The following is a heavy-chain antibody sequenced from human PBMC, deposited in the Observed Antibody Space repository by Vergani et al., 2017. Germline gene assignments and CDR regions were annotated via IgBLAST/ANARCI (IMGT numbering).Heavy chain of an antibody. CDR3: ARVAPSNSEVTPTAFDV. D-gene: IGHD1-1*01. V-gene: IGHV1-18*01. CDR2: IRPYTGHT. Sequence: QVQLVQSGAELKKPGASVSVSCKGSSHTFQTYGISWVRQAPGKGLEWMAWIRPYTGHTIYAQKFQDRVTMTADTSTNTAYMELRSLRSDDTAVYSCARVAPSNSEVTPTAFDVWGQGTMVTVSS. CDR1: SHTFQTYG. J-gene: IGHJ3*01.